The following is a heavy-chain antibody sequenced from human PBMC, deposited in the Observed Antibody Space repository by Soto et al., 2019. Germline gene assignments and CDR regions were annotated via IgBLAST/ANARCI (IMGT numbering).Heavy chain of an antibody. CDR3: AKDARRSSGWYYFDY. CDR2: ISDSGRPT. J-gene: IGHJ4*02. Sequence: EVQLLDSGGGLVQPGGSLRLSCAASGFDFSYYAMGWVRQAPGKGLEWVSCISDSGRPTYYADSVKGRFTMSRDNCKNTLYVLRNSLRAEDTARYYCAKDARRSSGWYYFDYWGQGSLVTVSS. V-gene: IGHV3-23*01. CDR1: GFDFSYYA. D-gene: IGHD6-19*01.